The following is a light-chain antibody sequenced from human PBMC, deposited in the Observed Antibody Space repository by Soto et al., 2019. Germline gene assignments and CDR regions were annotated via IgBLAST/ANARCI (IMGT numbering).Light chain of an antibody. V-gene: IGKV1-5*01. CDR2: DAS. Sequence: DIQMTQSPSTLSASVGDRVTITCRASQSISSWLAWYQQKPGKAPKLLIYDASSLESGAPSRFSGSGSGTEFTLTISSLQPDDFATYYCQQYNSYPCTFGQGTKLEIK. J-gene: IGKJ2*02. CDR1: QSISSW. CDR3: QQYNSYPCT.